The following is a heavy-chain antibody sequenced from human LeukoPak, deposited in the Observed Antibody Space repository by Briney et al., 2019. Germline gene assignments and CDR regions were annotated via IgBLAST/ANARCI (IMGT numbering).Heavy chain of an antibody. Sequence: GASVKVSCKASEYTFTDYYVHWVRQAPGQGLEWMGWINPSSGGTNYAQNFQGRVTMSRDTSISTAYLELSSLRSDDTAVYYCARDRDGGPDYWGQGILVTVSS. J-gene: IGHJ4*02. CDR1: EYTFTDYY. CDR2: INPSSGGT. V-gene: IGHV1-2*02. D-gene: IGHD4-23*01. CDR3: ARDRDGGPDY.